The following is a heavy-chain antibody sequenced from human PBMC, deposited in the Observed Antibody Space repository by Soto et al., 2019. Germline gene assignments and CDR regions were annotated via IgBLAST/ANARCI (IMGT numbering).Heavy chain of an antibody. CDR3: ARGRSFSGTVDY. D-gene: IGHD1-1*01. V-gene: IGHV4-34*01. Sequence: QVQLQQWGAGLLKPSETLSLTCAVYGGSFSGYYCSWIRQPPGKGLEWIGEINHSGSTNYNPSLKSRVTISVDTSKNQFSLKLSSVTAADTAVYYCARGRSFSGTVDYWGQGTLVTVSS. CDR2: INHSGST. J-gene: IGHJ4*02. CDR1: GGSFSGYY.